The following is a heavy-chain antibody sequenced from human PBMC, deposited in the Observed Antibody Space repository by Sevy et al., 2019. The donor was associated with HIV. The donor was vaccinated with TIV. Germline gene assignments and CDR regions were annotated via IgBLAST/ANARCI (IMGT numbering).Heavy chain of an antibody. CDR3: AKDGRLVTAAMLDY. V-gene: IGHV3-23*01. Sequence: GGSLRLSCAASGVTFSSYSMSWVRQAPGKGLEWVSAIIGRGGSTYYEDSVKGRFTITRINSKNTLYLQMNSLRAEDTAVYYCAKDGRLVTAAMLDYWGQGTLVTVSS. D-gene: IGHD2-2*01. J-gene: IGHJ4*02. CDR2: IIGRGGST. CDR1: GVTFSSYS.